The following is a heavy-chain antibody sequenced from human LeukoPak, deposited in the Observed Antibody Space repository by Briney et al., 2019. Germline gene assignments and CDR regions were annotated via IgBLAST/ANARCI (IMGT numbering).Heavy chain of an antibody. CDR3: AREGKVGLTTFDY. CDR1: GYSFTANF. Sequence: ASVKVSCKASGYSFTANFINWVRQAPGQGLEWTGWINPNSGSTSNAQNFQGRVTMTRDTSINTVYMELSGLRFDDTAVYYCAREGKVGLTTFDYWGQGSLVTVSS. CDR2: INPNSGST. V-gene: IGHV1-2*02. J-gene: IGHJ4*02. D-gene: IGHD4/OR15-4a*01.